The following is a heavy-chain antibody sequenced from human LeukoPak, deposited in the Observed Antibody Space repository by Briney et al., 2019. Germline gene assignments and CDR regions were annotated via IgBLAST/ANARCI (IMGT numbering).Heavy chain of an antibody. V-gene: IGHV3-48*01. D-gene: IGHD6-13*01. CDR3: ARDLPVAAADF. Sequence: GGSLRLSCAASGFTFSSYGMHWVRQAPGKGLEWVSFFSVRYNVIYYADSVKGRFTVTRDEAKNSLYLQMNSLRAEDTALYYCARDLPVAAADFWGQGTLVTVSS. CDR2: FSVRYNVI. CDR1: GFTFSSYG. J-gene: IGHJ4*02.